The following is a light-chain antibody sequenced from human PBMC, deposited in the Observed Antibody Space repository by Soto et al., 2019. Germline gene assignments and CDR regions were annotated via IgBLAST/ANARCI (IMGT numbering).Light chain of an antibody. CDR1: SSDVGGYNY. J-gene: IGLJ2*01. Sequence: QSALTQPASVSGSPGQSITISCTGTSSDVGGYNYVSWYQQHPGTAPKLMVYEVTNRPSGVSNRFSGSKSGNTASLTISGLQAEDEADYYCSSFSSDSTPLVFGGGTKLTVL. CDR2: EVT. V-gene: IGLV2-14*01. CDR3: SSFSSDSTPLV.